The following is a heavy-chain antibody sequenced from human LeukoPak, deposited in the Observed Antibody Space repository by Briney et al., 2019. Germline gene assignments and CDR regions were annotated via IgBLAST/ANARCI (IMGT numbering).Heavy chain of an antibody. CDR1: RGTFSSYA. V-gene: IGHV1-69*13. J-gene: IGHJ6*03. CDR2: IIPIFGTA. D-gene: IGHD5-18*01. Sequence: EASVKVSCKASRGTFSSYAISWVRQAPGQGLEWMGGIIPIFGTANYAQKFQGRVTITADESTSTAYMGLYSLRSEDTAVYFCARDRGYSYAKKSSNYYYMDVWGKGTTVTISS. CDR3: ARDRGYSYAKKSSNYYYMDV.